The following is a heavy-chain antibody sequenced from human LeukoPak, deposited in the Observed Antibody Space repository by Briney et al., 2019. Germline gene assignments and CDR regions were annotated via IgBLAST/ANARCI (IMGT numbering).Heavy chain of an antibody. V-gene: IGHV3-53*05. Sequence: GGSLRLSCAASGFTVSNNYMSWVRQAPGKGLEWVSVIYSGGSTYFADSVKGRFTISRDYSKNTLYLQMNTLRAEDTAVYYCAKDSTDYSDNGGSYPTWFDPWGQGALVTVSS. J-gene: IGHJ5*02. D-gene: IGHD3-22*01. CDR2: IYSGGST. CDR3: AKDSTDYSDNGGSYPTWFDP. CDR1: GFTVSNNY.